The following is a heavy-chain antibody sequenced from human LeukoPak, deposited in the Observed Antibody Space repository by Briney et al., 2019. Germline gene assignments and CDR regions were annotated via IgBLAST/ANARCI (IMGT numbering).Heavy chain of an antibody. CDR2: INHSGST. CDR3: ARGVLDSSGWLGPPGAFADY. D-gene: IGHD6-19*01. V-gene: IGHV4-34*01. Sequence: SETLSLTCAVYGGSFSGYYWSWISQPPGKGLEWIGEINHSGSTNYNPSLKSRVTISVDTSKNQFSLKLSSVTAADTAVYYWARGVLDSSGWLGPPGAFADYWGQGTLVTVSS. J-gene: IGHJ4*02. CDR1: GGSFSGYY.